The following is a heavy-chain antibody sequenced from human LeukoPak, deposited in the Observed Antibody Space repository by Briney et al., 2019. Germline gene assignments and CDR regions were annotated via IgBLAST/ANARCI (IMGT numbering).Heavy chain of an antibody. J-gene: IGHJ4*02. CDR2: IYYSGST. D-gene: IGHD3-9*01. CDR3: ARQDIHDILTVDY. Sequence: PSETLSLTCTVSGGSISSSSYCWGWIRQPPGKGLEWIGSIYYSGSTYYNPSPKSRVTISVDTSKNQFSLKLSSVTAADTAVYYCARQDIHDILTVDYWGQGTLVTVSS. CDR1: GGSISSSSYC. V-gene: IGHV4-39*01.